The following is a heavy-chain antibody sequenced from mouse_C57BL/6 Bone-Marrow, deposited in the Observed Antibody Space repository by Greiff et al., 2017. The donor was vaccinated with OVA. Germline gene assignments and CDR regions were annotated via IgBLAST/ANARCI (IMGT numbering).Heavy chain of an antibody. CDR3: ARDDGYLYYAMDY. CDR2: ISDGGSYT. V-gene: IGHV5-4*01. CDR1: GFTFSSYA. Sequence: DVMLVESGGGLVKPGGSLKLSCAASGFTFSSYAMSWVRQTPEKRLEWVATISDGGSYTYYPDNVKGRFTISRDNAKNNLYLQMSHLKSEDTAMYYCARDDGYLYYAMDYWGQGTSVTVSS. J-gene: IGHJ4*01. D-gene: IGHD2-3*01.